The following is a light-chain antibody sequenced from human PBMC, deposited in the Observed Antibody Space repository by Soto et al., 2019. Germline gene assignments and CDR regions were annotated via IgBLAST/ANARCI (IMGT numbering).Light chain of an antibody. CDR1: QSVSSN. Sequence: EIVMTQSPATLSVSPGERATLSCRASQSVSSNLAWYQQKPGQAPRLLMYGVSTRATGIPARFSGSGSGTEFTLTISSLQSEDFAVYYCQQYNNRPPWTFGQGTKVEIK. CDR2: GVS. V-gene: IGKV3-15*01. CDR3: QQYNNRPPWT. J-gene: IGKJ1*01.